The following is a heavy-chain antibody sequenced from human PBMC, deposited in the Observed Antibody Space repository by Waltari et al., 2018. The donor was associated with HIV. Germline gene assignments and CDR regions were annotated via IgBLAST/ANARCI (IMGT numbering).Heavy chain of an antibody. D-gene: IGHD6-13*01. Sequence: QVQLVQSGAEVKKPGSSVKVSCKASGGTFSSYAISWVRQAPGQGLEWMGRIIPILGIANYAQKFQGRVTITADKSTSTAYMELSSLRSEDTAVYYCARVSGIAAADYYYYGMDVWGQGTTVTVSS. J-gene: IGHJ6*02. CDR1: GGTFSSYA. CDR2: IIPILGIA. V-gene: IGHV1-69*04. CDR3: ARVSGIAAADYYYYGMDV.